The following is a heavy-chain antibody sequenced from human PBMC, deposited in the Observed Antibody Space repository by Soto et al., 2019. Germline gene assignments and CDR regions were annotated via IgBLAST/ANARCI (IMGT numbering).Heavy chain of an antibody. V-gene: IGHV1-58*01. CDR2: IVVDSGNT. D-gene: IGHD3-22*01. Sequence: EASVKVSCTSSGFTFTTSAVQCVRQARGQRLEWIGWIVVDSGNTNYAQKFQERVTITRDMSTSTVYMELSSLRSEDTAVYYCAADSVVRDNFDYWGQGTLVTVSS. CDR3: AADSVVRDNFDY. CDR1: GFTFTTSA. J-gene: IGHJ4*02.